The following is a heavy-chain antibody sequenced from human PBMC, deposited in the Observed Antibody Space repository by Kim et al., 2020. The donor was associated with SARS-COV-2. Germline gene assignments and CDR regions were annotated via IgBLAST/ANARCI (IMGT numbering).Heavy chain of an antibody. V-gene: IGHV3-23*01. J-gene: IGHJ4*02. CDR3: ARDPHYGSESPTNFDS. Sequence: GGSLRLSCAASGFTFKEYGMNWVRQAPGKGLDWVSGISGSGGSTYYADSVRGRFTISRDNSKNMLYLQVNSPRGEDTAVYYCARDPHYGSESPTNFDSWGQGTLVAVSS. CDR2: ISGSGGST. CDR1: GFTFKEYG. D-gene: IGHD3-10*01.